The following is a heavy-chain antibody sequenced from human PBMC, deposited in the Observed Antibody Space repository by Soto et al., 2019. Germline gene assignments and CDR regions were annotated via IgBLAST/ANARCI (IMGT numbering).Heavy chain of an antibody. CDR3: AREGSLYDYYISNCADY. CDR1: GFTFSSYS. J-gene: IGHJ4*02. D-gene: IGHD5-12*01. CDR2: ISTTSSYI. V-gene: IGHV3-21*01. Sequence: EVQLVESGGGLVKPGGSLRLSCEASGFTFSSYSMIWVRQAPGKGLEWVSSISTTSSYIYYADSVKGRFTISRDNAKNSLDLLMNSLRAEDTAVYYCAREGSLYDYYISNCADYWGQGTLVTVSS.